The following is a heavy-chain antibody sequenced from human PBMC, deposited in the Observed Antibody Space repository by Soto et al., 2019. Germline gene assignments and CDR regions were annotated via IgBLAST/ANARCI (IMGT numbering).Heavy chain of an antibody. V-gene: IGHV5-10-1*01. CDR1: GYSFTSYW. CDR3: ATLRGSRARRCMAV. J-gene: IGHJ6*01. CDR2: IDPSVSYT. Sequence: GESLKISCKGSGYSFTSYWISWVRQMPGKGLEWMGRIDPSVSYTNYSPSFQGHVTISADKSISTAYLQWSSLKASDTAMYYCATLRGSRARRCMAVWGQGTTDTVSS. D-gene: IGHD3-16*01.